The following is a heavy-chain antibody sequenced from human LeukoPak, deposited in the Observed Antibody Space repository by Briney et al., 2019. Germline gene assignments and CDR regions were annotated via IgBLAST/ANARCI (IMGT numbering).Heavy chain of an antibody. CDR2: ISYDGSNK. D-gene: IGHD3-9*01. J-gene: IGHJ4*02. CDR3: AKGLYDTLTGEFCDY. V-gene: IGHV3-30*18. CDR1: GFTFSSYG. Sequence: GGSLRLSCEASGFTFSSYGMHWVRQAPGKGLEWVAVISYDGSNKYYADSVKGRFTISRDNSKNTLYLQMNSLRAEDTAVYYCAKGLYDTLTGEFCDYWGQGTLVTVSS.